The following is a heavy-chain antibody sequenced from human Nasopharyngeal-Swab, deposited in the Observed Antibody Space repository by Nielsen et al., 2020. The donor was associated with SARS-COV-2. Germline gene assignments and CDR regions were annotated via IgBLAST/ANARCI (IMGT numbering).Heavy chain of an antibody. J-gene: IGHJ4*02. V-gene: IGHV1-8*01. D-gene: IGHD6-19*01. CDR2: MNPHIGNT. Sequence: ASVKVSCKASGYTFTSHDINWVRQATGQGLEWMGWMNPHIGNTGYAQKFQGRVTMTSDTSTSTVYMYLSSLRSEDTAVYYCARDGPGGWFLDYWGQGTLVTVSS. CDR1: GYTFTSHD. CDR3: ARDGPGGWFLDY.